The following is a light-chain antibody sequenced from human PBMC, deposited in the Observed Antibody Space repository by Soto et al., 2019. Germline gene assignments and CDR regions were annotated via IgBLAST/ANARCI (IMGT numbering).Light chain of an antibody. V-gene: IGLV2-11*01. J-gene: IGLJ1*01. CDR2: DVS. CDR1: SSDVGGYNY. CDR3: RSYAGRYTYV. Sequence: QSALTQPRSVSGSPGQSVTISCSGTSSDVGGYNYVSWYQQYAGKAPKLMIYDVSKRPSGVPDRFSGSKSGNTASLTITGLQAEDEADYYCRSYAGRYTYVFGTGTKVTVL.